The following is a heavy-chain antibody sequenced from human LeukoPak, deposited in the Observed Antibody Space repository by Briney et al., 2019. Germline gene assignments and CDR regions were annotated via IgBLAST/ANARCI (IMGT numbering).Heavy chain of an antibody. CDR3: TLYNY. D-gene: IGHD1-14*01. Sequence: ASVKVSCKTSGYTLTSQDMHWVRQAPGQGLKWVGRINPDNGDTTYSQEFQGRVTITRDTSASTAYMELRSLRSEDMAVYYCTLYNYWGQGTLVTVSS. V-gene: IGHV1-3*03. J-gene: IGHJ4*02. CDR1: GYTLTSQD. CDR2: INPDNGDT.